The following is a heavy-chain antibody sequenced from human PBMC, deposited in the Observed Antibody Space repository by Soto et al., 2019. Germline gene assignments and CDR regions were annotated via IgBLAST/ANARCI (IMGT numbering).Heavy chain of an antibody. D-gene: IGHD6-13*01. J-gene: IGHJ6*02. V-gene: IGHV1-69*13. CDR1: GVTFSNYA. Sequence: SVKVSCKASGVTFSNYAISWVRQAPGQGLEWMGGIIPIFGTANYAQKFQGRVTITADESTSTAYMELSSLRSEDTAVYYCARDLVAAGYYYYNGMDVWGQGTTVTAP. CDR3: ARDLVAAGYYYYNGMDV. CDR2: IIPIFGTA.